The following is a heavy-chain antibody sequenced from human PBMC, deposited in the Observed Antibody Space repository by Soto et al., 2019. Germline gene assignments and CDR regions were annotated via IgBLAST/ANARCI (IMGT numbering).Heavy chain of an antibody. D-gene: IGHD4-17*01. V-gene: IGHV1-46*01. CDR3: ARYGLYGDYGHY. CDR1: GYTFTSYY. J-gene: IGHJ4*02. CDR2: INPSGGST. Sequence: QVQLVQSGAEVKKPGASVKVSCKASGYTFTSYYMHWVRQAPGQGLEWMGIINPSGGSTSYAQKCQGRATMTRDTSTSTVYMELSSLRSEDTAVYYSARYGLYGDYGHYWRQGTLVTVSS.